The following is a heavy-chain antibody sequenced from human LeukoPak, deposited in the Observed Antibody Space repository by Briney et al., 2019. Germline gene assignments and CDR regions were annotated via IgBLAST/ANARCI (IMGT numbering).Heavy chain of an antibody. CDR1: GFTSSSYA. J-gene: IGHJ3*02. CDR2: IGVGDGGT. V-gene: IGHV3-23*01. CDR3: AREGPSVDWGAFDI. Sequence: GGSLRLSCAGSGFTSSSYAMSWVRQAPGEGLDWATGIGVGDGGTYYTDSVKGRFTIFRDISKNTLYLQMNSLRAEDTAVYYCAREGPSVDWGAFDIWGQGTMVTVSS. D-gene: IGHD3-16*01.